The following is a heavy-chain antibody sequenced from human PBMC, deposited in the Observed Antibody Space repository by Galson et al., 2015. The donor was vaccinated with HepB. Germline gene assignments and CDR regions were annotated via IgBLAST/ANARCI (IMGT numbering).Heavy chain of an antibody. D-gene: IGHD4-11*01. J-gene: IGHJ4*02. CDR3: ALPDEDSNYVTFDY. CDR2: FDPEDGET. V-gene: IGHV1-24*01. CDR1: GYTLTELS. Sequence: SVKVSCKVSGYTLTELSMHWVRQAPGKGLEWMGGFDPEDGETIYAQKFQGRVTMTEDTSTDTAYMELSSLRSEDTAVYYCALPDEDSNYVTFDYWGQGTLVTVSS.